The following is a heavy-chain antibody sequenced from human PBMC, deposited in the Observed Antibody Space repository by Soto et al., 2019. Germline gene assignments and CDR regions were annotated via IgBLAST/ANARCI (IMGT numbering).Heavy chain of an antibody. V-gene: IGHV4-59*11. Sequence: QVRLQESGPGLVKPSETLSLTCTVSGDYISSHYWSWIRQPPGKGLEWIGYVYHSGKTDYNPSLKSRLTISMHTSKNQISLSLTSVPAADAAVYYCARPTGIAPALWYFDLWGRGTLVTVSS. CDR1: GDYISSHY. J-gene: IGHJ2*01. CDR2: VYHSGKT. CDR3: ARPTGIAPALWYFDL. D-gene: IGHD6-13*01.